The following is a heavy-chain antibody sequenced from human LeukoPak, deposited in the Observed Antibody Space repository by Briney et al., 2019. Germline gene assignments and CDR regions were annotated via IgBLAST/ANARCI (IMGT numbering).Heavy chain of an antibody. V-gene: IGHV4-4*07. J-gene: IGHJ4*02. D-gene: IGHD5-12*01. CDR3: ARDSGEWLRLGFDY. CDR1: GGSISSYY. Sequence: SETLSLTCTVSGGSISSYYWSWTRQPAGKGLEWIGRIYTSGSTNYNPSLKSRVTMSVDTSKNQFSLKLSSVTAADTAVYYCARDSGEWLRLGFDYWGQGTLVTVSS. CDR2: IYTSGST.